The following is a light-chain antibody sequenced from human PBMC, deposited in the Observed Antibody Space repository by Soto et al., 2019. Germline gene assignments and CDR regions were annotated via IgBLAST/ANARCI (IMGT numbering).Light chain of an antibody. J-gene: IGLJ1*01. CDR3: SSYTTSNTRQIV. CDR2: DVS. Sequence: QSVLTQPASVSASPGQSITISCTGNSSDVGGYNYVSWYQHHPGKAPKLMIFDVSNRPSGVSNRFSGSKSGNTASLTISGLQPEDEADYYCSSYTTSNTRQIVFGTGTKVTVL. V-gene: IGLV2-14*03. CDR1: SSDVGGYNY.